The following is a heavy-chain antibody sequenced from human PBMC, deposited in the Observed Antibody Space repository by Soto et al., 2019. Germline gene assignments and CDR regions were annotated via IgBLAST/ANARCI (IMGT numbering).Heavy chain of an antibody. CDR3: AREGGGSGSYYNQIHYFDY. J-gene: IGHJ4*02. Sequence: ASVKVSCKASGYTFTSYGISWVRQAPGQGLEWMGWISAYNGNTNYAQKLQGRVTMTTDTSTSTAYMELRSLRSDDTAVYYCAREGGGSGSYYNQIHYFDYRGQGTLVTVSS. CDR1: GYTFTSYG. CDR2: ISAYNGNT. V-gene: IGHV1-18*01. D-gene: IGHD3-10*01.